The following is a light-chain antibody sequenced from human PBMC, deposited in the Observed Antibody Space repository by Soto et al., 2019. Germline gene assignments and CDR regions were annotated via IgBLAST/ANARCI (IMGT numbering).Light chain of an antibody. CDR1: QSVSSC. Sequence: EIVLTQSPATLSLSPGERATLSCRASQSVSSCLAWYQQKPGQAPRLLIYDASNRATGIPARFSGSGSGTDFTRTISSLEPEDFAVYYCQQRSNWRLTFGGGTKVQIK. CDR2: DAS. V-gene: IGKV3-11*01. J-gene: IGKJ4*01. CDR3: QQRSNWRLT.